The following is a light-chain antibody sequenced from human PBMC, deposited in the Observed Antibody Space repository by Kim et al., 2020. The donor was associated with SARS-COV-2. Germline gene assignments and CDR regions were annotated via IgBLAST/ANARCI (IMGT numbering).Light chain of an antibody. V-gene: IGKV3-20*01. Sequence: LSPGERATLSCSASQSVSSSYLSWHQQKPGQAPRLLMYAAFSRASGIPDRFRGSGSGPDFTLTITRLEPEDVAVYFCLYFGNSKYTFGQGTKLEI. CDR1: QSVSSSY. J-gene: IGKJ2*01. CDR2: AAF. CDR3: LYFGNSKYT.